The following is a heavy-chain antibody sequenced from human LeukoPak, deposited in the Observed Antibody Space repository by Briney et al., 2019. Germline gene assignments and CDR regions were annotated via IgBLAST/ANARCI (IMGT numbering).Heavy chain of an antibody. V-gene: IGHV4-39*02. CDR2: IYYSGST. Sequence: SETLSLTCTVSGGSISSSRYYWGWIRQPPGKGLEWIGSIYYSGSTYYNPSLKSRVTISVDTSKNQFSLKLSSVTAADTAVYYCARDSSSWYHYYYGMDVWGQGTTVTVSS. CDR1: GGSISSSRYY. CDR3: ARDSSSWYHYYYGMDV. J-gene: IGHJ6*02. D-gene: IGHD6-13*01.